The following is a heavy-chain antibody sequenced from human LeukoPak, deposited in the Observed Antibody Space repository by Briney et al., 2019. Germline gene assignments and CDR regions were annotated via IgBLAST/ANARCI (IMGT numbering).Heavy chain of an antibody. J-gene: IGHJ4*02. V-gene: IGHV3-20*04. CDR2: ITWNGGRT. Sequence: GGSLRLSCAASGFTFDDYAMSWVRQVPGKGLEWVSGITWNGGRTGYADSVKGRFTISRDNAKNSLFLQMNSLRAEDTALYYCARVGGPPTVTYYYFDHWGQGTLVTVSS. D-gene: IGHD4-17*01. CDR3: ARVGGPPTVTYYYFDH. CDR1: GFTFDDYA.